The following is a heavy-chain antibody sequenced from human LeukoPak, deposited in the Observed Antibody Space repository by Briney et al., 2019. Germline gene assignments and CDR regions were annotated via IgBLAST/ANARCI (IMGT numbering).Heavy chain of an antibody. D-gene: IGHD1-26*01. CDR2: FGTGGSPI. CDR1: GFNFNIYT. Sequence: GGSLRLSCAASGFNFNIYTMNWVRQAPWKGLEWVSYFGTGGSPIYYADSVRGRFTVSRDNAKDSLYLQMNSLRVEDTAVYYCARDRSGSFGYWGQGTLVTVSS. J-gene: IGHJ4*02. V-gene: IGHV3-48*04. CDR3: ARDRSGSFGY.